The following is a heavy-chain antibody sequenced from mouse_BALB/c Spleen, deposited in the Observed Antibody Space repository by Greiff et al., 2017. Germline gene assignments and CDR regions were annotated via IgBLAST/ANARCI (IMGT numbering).Heavy chain of an antibody. CDR2: IWSGGST. D-gene: IGHD1-2*01. V-gene: IGHV2-4-1*01. Sequence: QVQLQQSGPGLVQPSQSLSITCTVSGFSLTSYGVHWVRQSPGKGLEWLGVIWSGGSTDYNAAFISRLSISKDNSKSQVFFKMNSLQADDTAIYYCAFLTTATTWFAYWGQGTLVTVSA. J-gene: IGHJ3*01. CDR3: AFLTTATTWFAY. CDR1: GFSLTSYG.